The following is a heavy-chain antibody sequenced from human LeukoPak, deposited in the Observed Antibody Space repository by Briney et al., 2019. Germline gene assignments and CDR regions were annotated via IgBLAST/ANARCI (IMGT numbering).Heavy chain of an antibody. CDR1: GGSISSSSYY. Sequence: PSETLSLTCTVSGGSISSSSYYWGWIRQPPGKGLEWIGSIYYSGSTYYNPSLKSRVTISVDTSKNQFSLKLSSVTAADTAVFYCARHDTVGAKGYFDYWGQGTLVTVSS. V-gene: IGHV4-39*01. CDR3: ARHDTVGAKGYFDY. D-gene: IGHD1-26*01. CDR2: IYYSGST. J-gene: IGHJ4*02.